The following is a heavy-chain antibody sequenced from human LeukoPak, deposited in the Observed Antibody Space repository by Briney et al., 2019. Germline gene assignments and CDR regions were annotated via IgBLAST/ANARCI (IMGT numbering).Heavy chain of an antibody. J-gene: IGHJ4*02. Sequence: ASVKVSCKASGYTFTGYYMHWVRQAPEQGLEWMGRINPNSGGTNYAQKFQGRVTMTRDTSISTAYMELSRLRSDDTAVYYCATARRYPELPDYWGQGTLVTVSS. V-gene: IGHV1-2*06. CDR1: GYTFTGYY. CDR2: INPNSGGT. CDR3: ATARRYPELPDY. D-gene: IGHD1-7*01.